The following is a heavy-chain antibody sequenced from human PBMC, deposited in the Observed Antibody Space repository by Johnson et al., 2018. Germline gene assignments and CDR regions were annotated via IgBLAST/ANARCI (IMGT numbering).Heavy chain of an antibody. V-gene: IGHV1-69*01. Sequence: QVQLVESGAEVKKPGSSGKVSCKASGGTFSSYAISWVRQAPGQGLEWMGGIIPIFGTAKYAQKLQGRVTITAAESTSTAHMELSSLRSEDTAVYYCARVFYYYYYGMDVWGQWTTVTVSS. CDR2: IIPIFGTA. CDR1: GGTFSSYA. CDR3: ARVFYYYYYGMDV. J-gene: IGHJ6*02.